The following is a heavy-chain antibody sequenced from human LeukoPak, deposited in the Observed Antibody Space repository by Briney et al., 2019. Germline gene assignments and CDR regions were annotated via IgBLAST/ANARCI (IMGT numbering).Heavy chain of an antibody. CDR1: GGSISSNNYY. CDR2: IYYSGSP. D-gene: IGHD1-1*01. CDR3: ATWRTAKTGFDY. V-gene: IGHV4-39*01. J-gene: IGHJ4*02. Sequence: SETLSLTCTVSGGSISSNNYYWGWIRQPPGKGLEWIGSIYYSGSPYNPSLKSRVTISVDTSKNQFSLRLRSVTAADTAVYYCATWRTAKTGFDYWGQGTLVTVSS.